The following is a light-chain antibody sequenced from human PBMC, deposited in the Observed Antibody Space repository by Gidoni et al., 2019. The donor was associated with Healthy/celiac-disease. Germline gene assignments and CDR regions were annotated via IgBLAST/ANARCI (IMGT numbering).Light chain of an antibody. Sequence: EIVLTQSPATLSLSPGERATLSCRASQSVSSYLAWYQQKPGQAPRLLIYDASNRATGIPARFSGSVSGTDFTLTISSLEPEDFAVYYCQQRSNWPRLTFGGGTKVEIK. CDR3: QQRSNWPRLT. CDR1: QSVSSY. J-gene: IGKJ4*01. CDR2: DAS. V-gene: IGKV3-11*01.